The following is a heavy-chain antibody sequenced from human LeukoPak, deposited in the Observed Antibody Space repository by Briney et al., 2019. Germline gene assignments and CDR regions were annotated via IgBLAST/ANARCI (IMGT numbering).Heavy chain of an antibody. CDR1: GFTFSSYG. CDR2: ISYDGSNK. Sequence: GRSLRLSCAASGFTFSSYGMHWVRQAPGKGLEWVAVISYDGSNKYHADSVKGRFTISRDNSKNTLYLQMNSLRAEDTAVYYCAKVGWRGINYYYYGMDVWGKGTTVTVSS. V-gene: IGHV3-30*18. CDR3: AKVGWRGINYYYYGMDV. D-gene: IGHD2-15*01. J-gene: IGHJ6*04.